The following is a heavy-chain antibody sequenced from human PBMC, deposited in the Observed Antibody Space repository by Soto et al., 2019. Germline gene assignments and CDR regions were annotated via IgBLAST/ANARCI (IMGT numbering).Heavy chain of an antibody. CDR2: IRSKTDGGTA. V-gene: IGHV3-15*01. CDR1: RFPFSDAW. Sequence: PGGSLRLSCAASRFPFSDAWMSWVRQAPGRGLEWVGRIRSKTDGGTAEYAAPVKGRFTVSRDDSKNTLYLQINSLKTEDTAVYYCTTVGRSAYDDWGQGTLVTVSS. CDR3: TTVGRSAYDD. J-gene: IGHJ4*02. D-gene: IGHD5-12*01.